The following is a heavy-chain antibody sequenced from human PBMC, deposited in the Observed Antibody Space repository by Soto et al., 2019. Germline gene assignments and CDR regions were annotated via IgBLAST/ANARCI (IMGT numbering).Heavy chain of an antibody. CDR2: INSDGSTT. J-gene: IGHJ3*02. CDR1: GFNFXRFW. Sequence: GGSLRLSCGASGFNFXRFWMSLVRQAPGKGLVWVSRINSDGSTTPYADSVKGRFTISRDNAKNSLYLQMNSLRAEDTALYYCAKDPRDYYDSMGVAFDIWGQGTMVTVSS. CDR3: AKDPRDYYDSMGVAFDI. V-gene: IGHV3-74*01. D-gene: IGHD3-22*01.